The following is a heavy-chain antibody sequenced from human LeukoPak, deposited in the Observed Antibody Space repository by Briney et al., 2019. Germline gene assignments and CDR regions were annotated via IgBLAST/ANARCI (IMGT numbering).Heavy chain of an antibody. D-gene: IGHD3-22*01. CDR3: ARAYYYDSSAYYNDS. CDR1: GYSFNAYY. Sequence: ASVKVSCKASGYSFNAYYIHWVRQAPGQGLEWMGRINPNSGDTNFAQRFQGRVTMTRDTSISTAYMELSRLMSDDTDTAVYYCARAYYYDSSAYYNDSWGQGSLVTVSS. CDR2: INPNSGDT. J-gene: IGHJ5*01. V-gene: IGHV1-2*06.